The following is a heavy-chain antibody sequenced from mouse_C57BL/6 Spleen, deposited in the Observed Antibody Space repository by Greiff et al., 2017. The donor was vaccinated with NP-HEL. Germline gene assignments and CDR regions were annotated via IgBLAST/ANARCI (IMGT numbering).Heavy chain of an antibody. Sequence: VQLQQSGPELVQPWASVKISCTASGFTFTHYYMNLVKHSHGTSLEWIGDINPNNGGTSYNQKFKGKATLTVDKSSSTAYMELRRLTSEDSAVYYCARRAGSSLYYAMDYWGQGTSVTVSS. V-gene: IGHV1-26*01. CDR2: INPNNGGT. CDR1: GFTFTHYY. D-gene: IGHD1-1*01. CDR3: ARRAGSSLYYAMDY. J-gene: IGHJ4*01.